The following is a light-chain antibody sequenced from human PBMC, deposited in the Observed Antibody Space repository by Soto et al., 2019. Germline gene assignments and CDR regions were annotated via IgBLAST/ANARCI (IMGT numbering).Light chain of an antibody. CDR2: AAS. CDR1: QGISSW. Sequence: DIQMTQSPSSVSASVGDRVTFTCRASQGISSWLAWYQQKPGKAPKLLIYAASTLQGAVPSRFSGRGSGTDFSLTISSLQPEDFATYYCQQTNIFPYPFVPGTKMEIK. V-gene: IGKV1D-12*01. J-gene: IGKJ2*01. CDR3: QQTNIFPYP.